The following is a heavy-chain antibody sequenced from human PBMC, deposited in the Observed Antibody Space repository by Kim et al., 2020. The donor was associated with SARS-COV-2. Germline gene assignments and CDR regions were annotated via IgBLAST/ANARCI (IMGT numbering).Heavy chain of an antibody. CDR1: GYSISSGYY. J-gene: IGHJ5*02. D-gene: IGHD6-13*01. V-gene: IGHV4-38-2*02. CDR3: ARALAYSSSSWFDP. Sequence: SETLSLICTVSGYSISSGYYWGWIRQPPGKGLEWIGSIYHSGSTYYNPSLKSRVTISVDTSKNQFSLKLSSLTAADTAVYYCARALAYSSSSWFDPWGQG. CDR2: IYHSGST.